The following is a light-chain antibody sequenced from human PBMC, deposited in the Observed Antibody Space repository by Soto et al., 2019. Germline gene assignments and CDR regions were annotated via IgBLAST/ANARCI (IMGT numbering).Light chain of an antibody. V-gene: IGKV1-5*03. CDR3: QQLHDYPMT. J-gene: IGKJ5*01. CDR1: ENINKW. Sequence: VQRSKSPSTVSASVGDRVTITCRASENINKWLAWYQQRPGTVPKLLIYQASNLESGVPARFSGSGSGTDFTLTISSLQPEDFATYYCQQLHDYPMTFGQGTRLEIK. CDR2: QAS.